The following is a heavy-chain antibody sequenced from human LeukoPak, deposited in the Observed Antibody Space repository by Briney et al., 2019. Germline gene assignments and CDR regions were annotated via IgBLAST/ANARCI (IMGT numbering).Heavy chain of an antibody. V-gene: IGHV1-18*01. CDR3: ARGQRGNWFDP. CDR2: ISGYNGNT. D-gene: IGHD5-24*01. J-gene: IGHJ5*02. CDR1: GYTFTSYG. Sequence: GASVKVSRKASGYTFTSYGISWVRQAPGQGLEWMGWISGYNGNTNYAQKLQGRVTMTTDTSTSTAYMEVRSLRSDDTAVYYCARGQRGNWFDPWGQGTLVTVSS.